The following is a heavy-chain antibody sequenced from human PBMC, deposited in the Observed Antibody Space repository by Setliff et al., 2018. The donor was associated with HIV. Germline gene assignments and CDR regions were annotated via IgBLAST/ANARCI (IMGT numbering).Heavy chain of an antibody. Sequence: PSETLSLTCSVSGGSITNFYWHWIRQTAGMRLEWIGRVHSNGDPNYSPSLKSRVTMSVDTSQSHVSLKLTSVTAADTAVYYCARDKGYYYMDVWGKGITVTVSS. CDR1: GGSITNFY. V-gene: IGHV4-4*07. CDR3: ARDKGYYYMDV. J-gene: IGHJ6*03. CDR2: VHSNGDP.